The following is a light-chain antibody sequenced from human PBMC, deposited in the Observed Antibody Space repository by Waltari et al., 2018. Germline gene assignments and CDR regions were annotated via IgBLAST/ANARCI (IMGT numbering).Light chain of an antibody. Sequence: QSALTQPPSASGSPGQSVTISCSGTNSDIGTYNYVSWFQQHPGRAPKLLLYEVNKQPAGVPDRFSGSKSDNRASLTVSGLQADDEAVYHCSSYAGSNTLVFGGGTRLTVL. CDR3: SSYAGSNTLV. J-gene: IGLJ2*01. V-gene: IGLV2-8*01. CDR1: NSDIGTYNY. CDR2: EVN.